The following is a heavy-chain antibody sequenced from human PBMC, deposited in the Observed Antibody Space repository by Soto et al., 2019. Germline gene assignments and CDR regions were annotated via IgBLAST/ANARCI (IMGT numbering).Heavy chain of an antibody. Sequence: QLQLQESGPGLVKPSETLSLTCTVSGGPITNSNYYWGWIRQPPGKGLEWIGRIFYDGSTYNPSLQSRVAISVDTSRNLFSLKLTSVTAAETAVYYCVRLVPATGAGDFWGQGIRVTVSS. D-gene: IGHD1-1*01. CDR2: IFYDGST. CDR3: VRLVPATGAGDF. V-gene: IGHV4-39*02. J-gene: IGHJ4*02. CDR1: GGPITNSNYY.